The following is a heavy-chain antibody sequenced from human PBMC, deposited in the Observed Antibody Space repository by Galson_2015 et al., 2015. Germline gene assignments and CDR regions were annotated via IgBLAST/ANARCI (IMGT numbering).Heavy chain of an antibody. CDR2: ISYDGSNK. CDR1: GFTFSSYG. Sequence: SLRLSCAASGFTFSSYGMHWVRQAPGKGLEWVAVISYDGSNKYYADSVKGRFTISRDNSKNTLYLQMNSLRAEDTAVYYCAKDVYSSGWPHGGGNYGMDVWGQGTTVTVSS. CDR3: AKDVYSSGWPHGGGNYGMDV. V-gene: IGHV3-30*18. D-gene: IGHD6-19*01. J-gene: IGHJ6*02.